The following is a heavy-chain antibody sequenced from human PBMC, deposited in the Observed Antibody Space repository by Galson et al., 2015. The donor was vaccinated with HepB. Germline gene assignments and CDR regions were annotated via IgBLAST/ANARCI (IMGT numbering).Heavy chain of an antibody. CDR3: ARSSLYKWNGYDAIDI. CDR2: VNPNGGGT. D-gene: IGHD1-1*01. CDR1: GYPFLRYG. Sequence: SVKVSCKASGYPFLRYGITWVRQAPGQGLEWMGWVNPNGGGTDYAQKLQGRVTLTGDTSISTAYIELSDMKSDDTAVYYCARSSLYKWNGYDAIDIWGQGTLVTVSS. J-gene: IGHJ3*02. V-gene: IGHV1-2*02.